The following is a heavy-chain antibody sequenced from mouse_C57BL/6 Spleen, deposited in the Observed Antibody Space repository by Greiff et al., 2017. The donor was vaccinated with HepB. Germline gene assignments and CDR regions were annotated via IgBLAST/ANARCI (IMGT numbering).Heavy chain of an antibody. D-gene: IGHD1-1*01. CDR3: AREDLYYGSSYVGFDY. Sequence: QVHVKQPGTELVKPGASVKLSCKASGYTFTSYWMHWVKQRPGQGLEWIGNINPSNGGTNYNEKFKSKATLTVDKSSSTAYMQLSSLTSEDSAVYYCAREDLYYGSSYVGFDYWGQGTTLTVSS. V-gene: IGHV1-53*01. J-gene: IGHJ2*01. CDR1: GYTFTSYW. CDR2: INPSNGGT.